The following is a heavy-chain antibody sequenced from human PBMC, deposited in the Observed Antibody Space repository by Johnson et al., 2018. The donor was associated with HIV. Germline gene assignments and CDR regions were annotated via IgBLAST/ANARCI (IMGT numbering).Heavy chain of an antibody. V-gene: IGHV3-30*04. CDR1: GFTFSSYA. CDR3: ARERGAGSSGAFDI. CDR2: ISYDGSNK. Sequence: QVQLVESGGGVVQPGRSLRLSCAASGFTFSSYAMHWVRQAPGKGLEWVAVISYDGSNKYYADSVKGRFTISRDNSKNTLYLHMNSLRAEDTAVYYCARERGAGSSGAFDIWGQGTMVTVSS. J-gene: IGHJ3*02. D-gene: IGHD6-6*01.